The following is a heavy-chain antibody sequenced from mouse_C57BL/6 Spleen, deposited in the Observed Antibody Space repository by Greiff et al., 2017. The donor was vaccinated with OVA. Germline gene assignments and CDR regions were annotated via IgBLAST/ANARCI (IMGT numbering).Heavy chain of an antibody. V-gene: IGHV1-75*01. CDR2: IFPGSGST. CDR1: GYTFTDYY. CDR3: ARDYYGSSPWFAY. D-gene: IGHD1-1*01. Sequence: QVQLQQSGPELVKPGASVKISCKASGYTFTDYYINWVKQRPGQGLEWIGWIFPGSGSTYYNEKFKGKATLTVDKSSSKAYMLLSSLTSEDSAVYFCARDYYGSSPWFAYWGQGTLVTVSA. J-gene: IGHJ3*01.